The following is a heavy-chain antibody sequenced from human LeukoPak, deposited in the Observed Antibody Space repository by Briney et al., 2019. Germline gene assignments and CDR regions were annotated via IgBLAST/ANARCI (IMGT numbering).Heavy chain of an antibody. J-gene: IGHJ4*02. Sequence: SETLSLSCAVYGGSFSGYYWSWIRQPPGKGLEWIGEINHSGSTNYNPSLKSRVTISVDTSKNQFSLKLSSVTAADTAVYYCARGLDAVAGTPFDYWGQGTLVTVSS. CDR2: INHSGST. CDR1: GGSFSGYY. CDR3: ARGLDAVAGTPFDY. D-gene: IGHD6-19*01. V-gene: IGHV4-34*01.